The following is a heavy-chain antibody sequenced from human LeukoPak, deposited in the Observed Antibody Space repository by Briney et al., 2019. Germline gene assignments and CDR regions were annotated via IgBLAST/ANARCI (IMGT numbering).Heavy chain of an antibody. CDR3: ARHDSSGLYYFDY. Sequence: GGSLRLSCAASGFTVSSNYMSWVRQAPGKGLEWVSVIYSGGSTYYADSVKGRFTISRDNSKNTLYLQMNSLRAEDTAVYYCARHDSSGLYYFDYWGQGTLVTVSS. D-gene: IGHD6-19*01. CDR1: GFTVSSNY. J-gene: IGHJ4*02. CDR2: IYSGGST. V-gene: IGHV3-53*01.